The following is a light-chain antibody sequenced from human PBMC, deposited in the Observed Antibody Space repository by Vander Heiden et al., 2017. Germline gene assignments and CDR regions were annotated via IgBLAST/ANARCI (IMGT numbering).Light chain of an antibody. CDR3: QQRSNWPLT. CDR2: DAS. CDR1: QSVSRF. V-gene: IGKV3-11*01. J-gene: IGKJ4*01. Sequence: EIVLTQPPATLSLSPGDRPSPSCTASQSVSRFLAWYQQKPGQAPRLLIYDASNRATGIPVRFRGSGSGTDFILTISSLEPEDFAVYYCQQRSNWPLTFGGGTKVEIK.